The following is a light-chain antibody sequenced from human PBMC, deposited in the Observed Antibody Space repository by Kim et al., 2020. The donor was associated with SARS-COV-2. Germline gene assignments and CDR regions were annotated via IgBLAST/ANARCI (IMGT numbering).Light chain of an antibody. J-gene: IGKJ4*01. Sequence: SLCPGERTTLSIRNSQTISDSLAWYRQEPGQPPRLLIYDASRRAIGIPDRFSGSGSGTDFTLTISRLEPEDFAVYYCQQYAASPGFGGGTKVDIK. CDR2: DAS. CDR3: QQYAASPG. V-gene: IGKV3-20*01. CDR1: QTISDS.